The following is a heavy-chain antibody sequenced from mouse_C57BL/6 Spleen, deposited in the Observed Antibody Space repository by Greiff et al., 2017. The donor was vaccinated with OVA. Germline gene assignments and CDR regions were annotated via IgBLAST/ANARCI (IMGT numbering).Heavy chain of an antibody. CDR2: INPNNGGT. D-gene: IGHD1-1*01. CDR1: GYTFTDYY. CDR3: ARTTVHAMDY. Sequence: VQLQQSGPELVKPGASVKISCKASGYTFTDYYMNWVKQSHGKSLEWIGDINPNNGGTSYNQKFKGKATLTVDKSSSTAYMELRSLTSEDSAVYYCARTTVHAMDYWGLGTSVTVSS. J-gene: IGHJ4*01. V-gene: IGHV1-26*01.